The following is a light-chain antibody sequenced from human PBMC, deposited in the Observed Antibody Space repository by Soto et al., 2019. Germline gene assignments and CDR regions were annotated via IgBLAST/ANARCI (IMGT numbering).Light chain of an antibody. V-gene: IGLV1-44*01. Sequence: QSVLTQPPSASVTPGHRVTISCSGSSSNGGGNTGNWYQIVTATAPKLLISTITPRHSGVPDRFSGSRGGTSACLAISGLQSEDEADCYCASWDDSLNGPVFGTGTKVTVL. CDR1: SSNGGGNT. CDR2: TIT. CDR3: ASWDDSLNGPV. J-gene: IGLJ1*01.